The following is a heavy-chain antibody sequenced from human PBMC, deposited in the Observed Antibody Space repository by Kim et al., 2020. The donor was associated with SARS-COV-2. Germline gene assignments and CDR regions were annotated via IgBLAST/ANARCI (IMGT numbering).Heavy chain of an antibody. V-gene: IGHV4-59*09. CDR3: ARGGYYDFWSGPDY. J-gene: IGHJ4*02. Sequence: NPSRRSRVTISVDTSKNQFSLKLSSVTAADTAVYYCARGGYYDFWSGPDYWGQGTLVTVSS. D-gene: IGHD3-3*01.